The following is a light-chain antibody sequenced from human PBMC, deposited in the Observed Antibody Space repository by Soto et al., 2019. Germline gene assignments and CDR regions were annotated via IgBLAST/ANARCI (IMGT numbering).Light chain of an antibody. Sequence: DIVVTQSPLSLPVTPGEPASISCRSSQSLLHTNGNNYLEWYLQKPGQSPQLLIYLGSSRASGVPDRFSGSGSGIDFTLKIRRVEAEDVGVYYCMQAIQTPRSYGQGTKVEIK. J-gene: IGKJ1*01. CDR3: MQAIQTPRS. CDR2: LGS. V-gene: IGKV2-28*01. CDR1: QSLLHTNGNNY.